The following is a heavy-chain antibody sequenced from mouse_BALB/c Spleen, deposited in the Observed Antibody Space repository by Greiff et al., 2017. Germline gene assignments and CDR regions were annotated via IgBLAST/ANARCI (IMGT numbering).Heavy chain of an antibody. Sequence: VKLVESGAELARPGASVKLSCKASGYTFTDYYINWVKQRTGQGLEWIGEIYPGSGNTYYNEKFKGKATLTADKSSSTAYMQLSSLTSEDSAVYFCEGYGSSLDYWGQGTTLTVSS. CDR2: IYPGSGNT. CDR3: EGYGSSLDY. J-gene: IGHJ2*01. CDR1: GYTFTDYY. D-gene: IGHD1-1*01. V-gene: IGHV1-77*01.